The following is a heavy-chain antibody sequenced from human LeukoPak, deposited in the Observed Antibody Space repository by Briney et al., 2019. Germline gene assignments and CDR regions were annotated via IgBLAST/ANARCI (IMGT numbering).Heavy chain of an antibody. CDR2: IYYSGST. D-gene: IGHD1-26*01. J-gene: IGHJ4*02. CDR1: GASISSSSYY. V-gene: IGHV4-39*01. CDR3: ARRTASGSYYLDY. Sequence: SSETLSLTCTVSGASISSSSYYWGWIRQPPGKGLEWIGSIYYSGSTYYNPSLKSRVTISVDTSKNQFSLKLSSVTAADTAVYYCARRTASGSYYLDYWGQGTLVTVSS.